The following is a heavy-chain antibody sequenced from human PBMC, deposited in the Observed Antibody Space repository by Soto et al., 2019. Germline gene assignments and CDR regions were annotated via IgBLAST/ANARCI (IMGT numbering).Heavy chain of an antibody. J-gene: IGHJ2*01. D-gene: IGHD4-17*01. CDR2: ISWNSGSI. CDR1: GFTFDDYA. V-gene: IGHV3-9*01. CDR3: AKAALSDYGEYRGFDR. Sequence: EVQLVESGGGLVQPGRSLRLSCAASGFTFDDYAMHWVRQAPGKGLEWVSGISWNSGSIGYADSVKGRFTISRDNAKNSLYLQMNSLRAEDTALYYCAKAALSDYGEYRGFDRWGRGTLVTVSS.